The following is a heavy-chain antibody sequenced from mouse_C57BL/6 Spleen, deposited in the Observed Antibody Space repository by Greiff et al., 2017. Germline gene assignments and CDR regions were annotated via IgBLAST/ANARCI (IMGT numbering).Heavy chain of an antibody. CDR3: ARSGSTGYFDV. J-gene: IGHJ1*03. Sequence: QVQLQQSGAELVKPGASVKISCKASGYAFSSYWMNWVKQRPGKGLEWIGQIYPGDGDTNYNGKFKGKATLTADKSSSTADMQLSSLTSEDSAVYFCARSGSTGYFDVWGTGTTVTVSS. D-gene: IGHD1-1*01. CDR2: IYPGDGDT. V-gene: IGHV1-80*01. CDR1: GYAFSSYW.